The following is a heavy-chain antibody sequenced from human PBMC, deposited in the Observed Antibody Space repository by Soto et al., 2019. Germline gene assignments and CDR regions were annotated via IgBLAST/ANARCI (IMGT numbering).Heavy chain of an antibody. CDR2: IIPIFGTA. CDR3: ASPGDVVVAATPYYYYGMDV. D-gene: IGHD2-15*01. J-gene: IGHJ6*02. Sequence: QVQLVQSGAEVKKPGSSVKVSCKASGGTFSSYAISWVRQAPGQGLEWMGGIIPIFGTANYAQKFQGRVTITANESTSTAYMELSSLRSEDTAVYYCASPGDVVVAATPYYYYGMDVWGQGTTVTVSS. V-gene: IGHV1-69*12. CDR1: GGTFSSYA.